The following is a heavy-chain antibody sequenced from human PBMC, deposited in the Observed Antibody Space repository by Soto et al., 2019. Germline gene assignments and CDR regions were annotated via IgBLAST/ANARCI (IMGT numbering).Heavy chain of an antibody. D-gene: IGHD2-2*01. CDR1: GFTFSSYA. CDR2: ISGSGGST. Sequence: EVQLLESGGGLVQPGGSLRLSCAASGFTFSSYAMSWVRQAPGKGLEWVSAISGSGGSTYYADSVKGRFTISRDNSKNTLYLQMNRLRAEDTAVYYWAKAKLHQLLIGVGWFDPWGQGTLVTVSS. J-gene: IGHJ5*02. V-gene: IGHV3-23*01. CDR3: AKAKLHQLLIGVGWFDP.